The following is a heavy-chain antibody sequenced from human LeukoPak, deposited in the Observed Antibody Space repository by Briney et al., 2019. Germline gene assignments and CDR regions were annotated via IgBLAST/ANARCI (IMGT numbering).Heavy chain of an antibody. CDR1: GYSISSGYY. CDR2: IYTSGST. D-gene: IGHD1-20*01. Sequence: PSETLSLTCGVSGYSISSGYYWSWIRQPAGKGLEWIGRIYTSGSTNYNPSLKSRVTMSVDTSKNQFSLKLSSATAADTAVDYCARRGRYNGNEAPGWFDPWGQGTLVTVSS. V-gene: IGHV4-4*07. CDR3: ARRGRYNGNEAPGWFDP. J-gene: IGHJ5*02.